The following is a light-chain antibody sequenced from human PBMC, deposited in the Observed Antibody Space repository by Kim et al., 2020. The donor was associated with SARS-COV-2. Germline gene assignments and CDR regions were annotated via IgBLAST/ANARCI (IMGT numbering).Light chain of an antibody. J-gene: IGKJ1*01. Sequence: DVVMTQSPLSLPVTLGQPASISCSSSQSLVSSDGNTYLNWFQQRPGQSPRRLIYKVSNRDSGVPDRFSGSGSGTDFTLKISRVEAEDVGVYYCMQGTHWPRTFGQRTKVDIK. V-gene: IGKV2-30*01. CDR2: KVS. CDR1: QSLVSSDGNTY. CDR3: MQGTHWPRT.